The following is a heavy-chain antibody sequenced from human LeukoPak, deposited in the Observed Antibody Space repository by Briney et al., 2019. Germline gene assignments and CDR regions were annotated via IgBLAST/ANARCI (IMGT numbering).Heavy chain of an antibody. CDR3: ARAKMFYYEGGTYYHAFDI. D-gene: IGHD3-22*01. J-gene: IGHJ3*02. CDR2: ISSSGSTK. Sequence: PGGSLRLSCEASGFTFSSYKMNWVRQAPGKGLEWVSYISSSGSTKYYADSVKGRFTISRDNAKNSLYLQMNSLRAEDTAVYYCARAKMFYYEGGTYYHAFDIWGQGTMVTVSS. V-gene: IGHV3-48*03. CDR1: GFTFSSYK.